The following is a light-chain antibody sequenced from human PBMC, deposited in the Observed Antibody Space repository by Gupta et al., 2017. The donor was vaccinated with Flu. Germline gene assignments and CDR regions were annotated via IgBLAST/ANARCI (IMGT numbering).Light chain of an antibody. CDR1: SSDVGFYNF. J-gene: IGLJ3*02. Sequence: TSSDVGFYNFICYYQLQPAKAPILMFYKVSKRPSGVANRFSCYKSSNTSSLTISLLHAEDDAYYYGSLYTSISTWVFGGGTKLTVL. CDR3: SLYTSISTWV. CDR2: KVS. V-gene: IGLV2-14*01.